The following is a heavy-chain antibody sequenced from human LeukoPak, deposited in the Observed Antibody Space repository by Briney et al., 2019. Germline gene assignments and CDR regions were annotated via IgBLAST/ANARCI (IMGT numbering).Heavy chain of an antibody. J-gene: IGHJ5*02. D-gene: IGHD3-16*01. Sequence: SETLSLTCTVSGGSINTYHWNWIRQSPGKGLEWIGYMYYTHNSGSTNYNPSLKSRVTISVDTSKNQFSLNLSSVTAADTAVYYCARSSIWGWLDPWGQGTLVTVSS. CDR2: MYYTHNSGST. V-gene: IGHV4-59*01. CDR3: ARSSIWGWLDP. CDR1: GGSINTYH.